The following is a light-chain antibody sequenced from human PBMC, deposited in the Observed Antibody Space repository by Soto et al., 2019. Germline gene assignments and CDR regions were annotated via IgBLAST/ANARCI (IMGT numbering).Light chain of an antibody. CDR2: GAS. V-gene: IGKV3-20*01. CDR3: HQYGTSPWT. J-gene: IGKJ1*01. CDR1: QSVSRNY. Sequence: EIVLTQSPGTLSLSPGERATLSCRASQSVSRNYLAWYQQKHGQAPRLLTYGASRRAAGIPDRFSGSGSGTDFTLIISRLEPEDFVVYYCHQYGTSPWTFGQGTKVEIK.